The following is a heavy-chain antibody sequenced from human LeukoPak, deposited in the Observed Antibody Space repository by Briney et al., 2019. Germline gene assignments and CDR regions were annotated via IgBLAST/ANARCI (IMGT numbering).Heavy chain of an antibody. CDR1: GDSISNYY. D-gene: IGHD3-22*01. CDR3: ARGISTYYYDSSGYNDAFDI. V-gene: IGHV4-4*07. J-gene: IGHJ3*02. CDR2: MYTSGAT. Sequence: KASETLSLTCTVSGDSISNYYWSWIRQPAGKGLEWIGRMYTSGATNYNPSLKSRATMSVDTSKNQFSLKLSSVTAADTAVYYCARGISTYYYDSSGYNDAFDIWGQGTMVTVSS.